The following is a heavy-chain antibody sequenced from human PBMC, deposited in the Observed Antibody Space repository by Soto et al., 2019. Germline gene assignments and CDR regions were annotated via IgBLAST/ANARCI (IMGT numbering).Heavy chain of an antibody. V-gene: IGHV1-8*01. CDR2: MNPNSGNT. D-gene: IGHD1-26*01. Sequence: ASVKVSCKASGYTFTSYDINWVRQATGQGLEWMGWMNPNSGNTGYAQKFQGRVTMTRNTSISTAYMELSSLRSEDTAVYYCARGRSGSYYVWFDPWGQGTLVTVSS. CDR3: ARGRSGSYYVWFDP. J-gene: IGHJ5*02. CDR1: GYTFTSYD.